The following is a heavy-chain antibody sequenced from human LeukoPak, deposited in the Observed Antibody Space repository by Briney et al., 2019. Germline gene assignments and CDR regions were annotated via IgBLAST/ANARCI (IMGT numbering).Heavy chain of an antibody. V-gene: IGHV4-34*01. CDR3: ARGRTRYYFDY. Sequence: SETLSLTSAVYAGSFSGFYWGWIRPPPGKGLEWFGEINHSGTTNYNTSLKSRVTSSVYTSKNQFSLKLTSMTAADTAVYHCARGRTRYYFDYWGQGTLVTVSS. CDR2: INHSGTT. CDR1: AGSFSGFY. D-gene: IGHD1-14*01. J-gene: IGHJ4*02.